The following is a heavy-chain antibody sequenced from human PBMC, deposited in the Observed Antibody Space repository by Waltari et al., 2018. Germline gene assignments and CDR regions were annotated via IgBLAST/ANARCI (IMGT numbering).Heavy chain of an antibody. Sequence: EVQLLESGGALVEPGGSLKISCAASGFAFWSYAMSWVRQAPGKGLEWVSSVRGRGESPNYADSVKGRFTISKDISKNTVHLQMSSLRDEDTAVYYCAKGGDFDFWSVTDHWGQGTRVTVSS. CDR2: VRGRGESP. CDR1: GFAFWSYA. CDR3: AKGGDFDFWSVTDH. D-gene: IGHD3-3*01. J-gene: IGHJ4*02. V-gene: IGHV3-23*01.